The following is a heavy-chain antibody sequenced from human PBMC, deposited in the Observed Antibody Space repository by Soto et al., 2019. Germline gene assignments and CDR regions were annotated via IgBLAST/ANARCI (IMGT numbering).Heavy chain of an antibody. J-gene: IGHJ4*02. CDR1: CYSISSGYY. Sequence: SETLSLTCAVSCYSISSGYYWGWIRQPPGKGLEWIGSIYHSGSTYYNPSLKSRVTISVDTSKNQFSLKLSSVTAADTAVYYCAQEELRYFDYWGQGTLVTVSS. D-gene: IGHD1-7*01. CDR2: IYHSGST. CDR3: AQEELRYFDY. V-gene: IGHV4-38-2*01.